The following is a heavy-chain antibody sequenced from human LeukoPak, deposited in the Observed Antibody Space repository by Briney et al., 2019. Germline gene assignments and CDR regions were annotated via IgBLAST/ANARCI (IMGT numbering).Heavy chain of an antibody. CDR3: ARGLWPSYYFDY. CDR1: GGSISSGSYF. Sequence: PSETLSLTRTVSGGSISSGSYFWSWIRQPAGKGLEWIGRIYTNGNTDYNPSLKSRVTISVDTSKNQFSLKLSSVTAADTAVYYCARGLWPSYYFDYWGQGTLVTVSS. J-gene: IGHJ4*02. CDR2: IYTNGNT. V-gene: IGHV4-61*02. D-gene: IGHD3-10*01.